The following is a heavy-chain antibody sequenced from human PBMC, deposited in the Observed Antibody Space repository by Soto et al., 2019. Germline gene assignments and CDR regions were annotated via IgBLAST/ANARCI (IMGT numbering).Heavy chain of an antibody. CDR2: IYYSGST. Sequence: SETLSLTCAVYGGSFSVYYWSWIRKPPGKGLEWIGEIYYSGSTNYNPSLKSRVTISIDTSKNHFALNLTSVTAAVTAIYYCARDSTVFVFDYWGQGALVTVSS. CDR3: ARDSTVFVFDY. V-gene: IGHV4-34*01. CDR1: GGSFSVYY. J-gene: IGHJ4*02. D-gene: IGHD2-2*01.